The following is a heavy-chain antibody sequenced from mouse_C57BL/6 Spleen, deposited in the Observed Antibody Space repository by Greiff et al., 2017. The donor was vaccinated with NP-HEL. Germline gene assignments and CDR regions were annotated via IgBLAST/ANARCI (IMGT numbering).Heavy chain of an antibody. V-gene: IGHV1-64*01. J-gene: IGHJ4*01. D-gene: IGHD2-1*01. CDR3: ARGAIYYPTMDY. Sequence: QVQLKQPGAELVKPGASVKLSCKASGYTFTSYWMHWVKQRPGQGLEWIGMIHPNSGSTNYNEKFKSKATLTVDKSSSTAYMQLSSLTSEDSAVYYCARGAIYYPTMDYWGQGTSVTVSS. CDR2: IHPNSGST. CDR1: GYTFTSYW.